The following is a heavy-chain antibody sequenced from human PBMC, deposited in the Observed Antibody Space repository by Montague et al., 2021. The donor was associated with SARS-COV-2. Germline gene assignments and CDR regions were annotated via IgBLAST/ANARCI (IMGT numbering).Heavy chain of an antibody. CDR1: GGSISSYY. CDR3: AGAQGPDRYYGMDV. Sequence: SETLSLTCTVSGGSISSYYWSWIRQPPGKGLEWIGYIYYRGSTNYNPSLKSRVTISVDTSKNQFSLKLSSVTAADTAVYYCAGAQGPDRYYGMDVWGQGTTVTVSS. CDR2: IYYRGST. J-gene: IGHJ6*02. V-gene: IGHV4-59*01.